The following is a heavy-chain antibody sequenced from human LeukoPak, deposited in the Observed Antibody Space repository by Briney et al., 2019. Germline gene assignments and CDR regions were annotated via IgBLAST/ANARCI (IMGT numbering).Heavy chain of an antibody. CDR2: ISAYNGNT. V-gene: IGHV1-18*01. D-gene: IGHD2-2*01. J-gene: IGHJ3*02. CDR1: GYTFTSYG. Sequence: ASVKVSCKASGYTFTSYGISWVRQAPGQGLEWMGWISAYNGNTNYAQKLQGRVTMTTDTSTSTAYMELRSLRSDDTAVYYCARVGEDMVVVGAARGAAFDIWGQGTVVTVSS. CDR3: ARVGEDMVVVGAARGAAFDI.